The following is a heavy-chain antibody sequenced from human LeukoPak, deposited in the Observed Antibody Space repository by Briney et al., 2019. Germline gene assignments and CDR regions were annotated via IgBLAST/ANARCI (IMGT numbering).Heavy chain of an antibody. Sequence: SETLSLTCTVSGGSINNYQWSWIRQPAGKGLEWIGRIYNTGSTNYNPSLKMRVTMSMDTSKNQFSLKLRSVTAADTAVYYCARGPQDYPEQFDYWGQGNLVTVSS. CDR2: IYNTGST. D-gene: IGHD1/OR15-1a*01. J-gene: IGHJ4*02. CDR3: ARGPQDYPEQFDY. CDR1: GGSINNYQ. V-gene: IGHV4-4*07.